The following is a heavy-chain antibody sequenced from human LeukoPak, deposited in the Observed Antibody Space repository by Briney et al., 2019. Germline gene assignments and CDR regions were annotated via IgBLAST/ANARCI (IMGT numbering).Heavy chain of an antibody. J-gene: IGHJ4*02. D-gene: IGHD2-21*02. Sequence: PGGSLRLSCAASGLTFSNYYMSWVRQAPGKGLEWVANIKHDGSERYYVDSVKGRFTISRDNADNSLYLQMSSLRAEGTAVYYCARSSCGGDCYLGFDYWGQGTLVTVSS. CDR3: ARSSCGGDCYLGFDY. CDR2: IKHDGSER. CDR1: GLTFSNYY. V-gene: IGHV3-7*01.